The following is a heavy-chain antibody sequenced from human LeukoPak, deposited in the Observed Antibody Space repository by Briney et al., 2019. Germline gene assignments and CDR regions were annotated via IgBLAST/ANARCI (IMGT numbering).Heavy chain of an antibody. CDR3: AHRFYCSSTSCFPPYAWFDP. CDR2: IYWDDDK. Sequence: SGPTLVNPTQTLTLTCTFSGFSLSTSGVGVGWIRQPPGEALEWLALIYWDDDKRYSPSLKSRLTITKDTSKNQVVLTMTNTDPVDTATYYCAHRFYCSSTSCFPPYAWFDPWGQGTLVTVSS. D-gene: IGHD2-2*01. J-gene: IGHJ5*02. CDR1: GFSLSTSGVG. V-gene: IGHV2-5*02.